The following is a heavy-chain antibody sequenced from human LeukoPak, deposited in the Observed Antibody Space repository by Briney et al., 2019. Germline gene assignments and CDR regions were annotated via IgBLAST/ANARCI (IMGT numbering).Heavy chain of an antibody. V-gene: IGHV1-2*02. CDR3: AKGMLYAVLACMDV. J-gene: IGHJ6*02. Sequence: ASVKVSCKASGYTFTGYYMHWVRQAPGQGLEWMGWINPNSRGTNYAQKFQGRVTMTRDTSISTAYMELSRLRSDDTAVYYCAKGMLYAVLACMDVWGQGATVTVSS. CDR1: GYTFTGYY. D-gene: IGHD2-8*01. CDR2: INPNSRGT.